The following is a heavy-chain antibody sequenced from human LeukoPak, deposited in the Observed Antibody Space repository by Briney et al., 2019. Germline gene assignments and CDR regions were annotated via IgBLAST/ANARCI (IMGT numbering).Heavy chain of an antibody. D-gene: IGHD3-22*01. J-gene: IGHJ4*02. Sequence: ASVKVSCKASGGTFSSYATSWVRQAPGQGLEWMGRIIPILGIANYAQKFQGRVTITADKSTSTAYMELSSLRSEDTAVYYCAREMRYYDSSGSYFDYWGQGTLVTVSS. CDR3: AREMRYYDSSGSYFDY. V-gene: IGHV1-69*04. CDR2: IIPILGIA. CDR1: GGTFSSYA.